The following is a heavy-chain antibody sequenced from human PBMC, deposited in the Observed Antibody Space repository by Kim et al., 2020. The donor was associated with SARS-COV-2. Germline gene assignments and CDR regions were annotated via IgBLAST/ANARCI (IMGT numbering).Heavy chain of an antibody. V-gene: IGHV4-4*07. J-gene: IGHJ2*01. CDR3: ARRGSGNWYFDL. D-gene: IGHD1-26*01. Sequence: NYNPSPKSGVTMSVDTSKDQFSLKLSSVTAADTAVYYCARRGSGNWYFDLWGRGTLVTVSS.